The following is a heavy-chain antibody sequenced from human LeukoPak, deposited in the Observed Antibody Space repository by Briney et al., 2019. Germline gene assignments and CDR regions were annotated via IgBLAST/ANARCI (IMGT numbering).Heavy chain of an antibody. J-gene: IGHJ4*02. CDR1: GFTFSSYG. V-gene: IGHV3-30*18. CDR2: ISYDGSNK. CDR3: AKDHVGLGYFDY. D-gene: IGHD1-26*01. Sequence: GGSLRLSCAASGFTFSSYGMHWVRQAPGKGLEWVAVISYDGSNKYYADSVKGRFTISGDNSKNTLYLQMNSLRAEDTAVYYCAKDHVGLGYFDYWGQGTLVTVSS.